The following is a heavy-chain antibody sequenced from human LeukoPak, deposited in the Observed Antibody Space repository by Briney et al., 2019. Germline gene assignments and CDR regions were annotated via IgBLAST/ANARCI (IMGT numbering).Heavy chain of an antibody. D-gene: IGHD2-8*01. Sequence: PSETLSLTCAVYGGSFSGYYWSWIRQPPGKGLEWIGEINHSGSTNYNPSLKSRVTISVDTSKNQFSLKLNSVTAADTAVYYCARGQILINYWGQGTLVTVFS. CDR2: INHSGST. CDR1: GGSFSGYY. V-gene: IGHV4-34*01. J-gene: IGHJ4*02. CDR3: ARGQILINY.